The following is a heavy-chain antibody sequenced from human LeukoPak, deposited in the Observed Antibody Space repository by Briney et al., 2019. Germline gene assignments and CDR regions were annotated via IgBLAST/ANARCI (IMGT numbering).Heavy chain of an antibody. CDR1: GFTFSSYE. D-gene: IGHD5-18*01. V-gene: IGHV3-48*03. Sequence: PGGSLRLSCAASGFTFSSYEMNWVRQAPGKGLEWVSYISSSGSTIYYADSVKGRFTISRDNAKNSLYLQMNSLRAEDTVVYYCAREGVQLWADAFDVWGQGTTVTVSS. CDR3: AREGVQLWADAFDV. CDR2: ISSSGSTI. J-gene: IGHJ3*01.